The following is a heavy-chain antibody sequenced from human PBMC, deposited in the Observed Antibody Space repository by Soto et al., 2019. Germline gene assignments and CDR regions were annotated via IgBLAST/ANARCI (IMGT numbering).Heavy chain of an antibody. Sequence: NPSETLSLTCTVSGGSISSYYWSWIRQPPGKGLEWIGYIYYSGSTNYNPSLKSRVTISVDTSKNQFSLKLSSVTAADTAVYYCARDRGGYVDYWGQGTLVTVSS. D-gene: IGHD5-12*01. CDR3: ARDRGGYVDY. CDR2: IYYSGST. V-gene: IGHV4-59*01. J-gene: IGHJ4*02. CDR1: GGSISSYY.